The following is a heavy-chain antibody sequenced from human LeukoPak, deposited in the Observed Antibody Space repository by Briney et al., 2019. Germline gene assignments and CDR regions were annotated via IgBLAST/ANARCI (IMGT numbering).Heavy chain of an antibody. J-gene: IGHJ4*02. D-gene: IGHD6-13*01. Sequence: ASVKVSCKASGGTFSSYAISWVRQAPGQRLEWMGWINAGNGNTKYSQKFQGRVTITRDTSASTAYMELSSLRSEDTAVYYCATMGIAGDFDYWGQGTLVTVSS. CDR2: INAGNGNT. CDR1: GGTFSSYA. V-gene: IGHV1-3*01. CDR3: ATMGIAGDFDY.